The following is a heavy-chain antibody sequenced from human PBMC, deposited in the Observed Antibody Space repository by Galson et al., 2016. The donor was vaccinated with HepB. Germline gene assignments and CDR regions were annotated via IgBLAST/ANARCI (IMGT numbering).Heavy chain of an antibody. V-gene: IGHV3-23*01. D-gene: IGHD1-26*01. CDR3: AKNSSGATPRPNFDY. Sequence: SLRLSCAASGFTISNYVMTWVRQAPGMGLEWVSGISTTGSTTYYADSVKGRFTISRDNSKNTLYLQMSGLRAEDTAVYYCAKNSSGATPRPNFDYWGQGTLVTVSS. CDR1: GFTISNYV. CDR2: ISTTGSTT. J-gene: IGHJ4*02.